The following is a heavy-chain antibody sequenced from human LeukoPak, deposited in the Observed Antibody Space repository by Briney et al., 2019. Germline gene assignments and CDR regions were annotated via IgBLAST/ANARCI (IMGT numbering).Heavy chain of an antibody. D-gene: IGHD3-3*01. CDR3: ARGGYYDFWSGSNWFDP. CDR1: AFTFSRYG. V-gene: IGHV3-30*02. Sequence: GGSLRLSCAASAFTFSRYGMHWVRQAPGKGLEWVAFIRYDGSKKYYADSVKGRFTISRDNSKNTLYLQMNSLRAEDTAVYYCARGGYYDFWSGSNWFDPWGQGTLVTVSS. J-gene: IGHJ5*02. CDR2: IRYDGSKK.